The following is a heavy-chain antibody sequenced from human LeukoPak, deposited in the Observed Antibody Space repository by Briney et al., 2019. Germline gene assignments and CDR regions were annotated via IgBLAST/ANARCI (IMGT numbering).Heavy chain of an antibody. J-gene: IGHJ4*02. CDR2: ISGSGGST. CDR1: GFTFSSYA. Sequence: PGGSLRLSCAASGFTFSSYAMSWVRQAPGQGLEWVSAISGSGGSTYYADSVKGRFTISRDNSKNTLYLQTNSLRAEDTAVYYCAKALLWSGELYSPYWGQGTLVTVSS. D-gene: IGHD3-10*01. V-gene: IGHV3-23*01. CDR3: AKALLWSGELYSPY.